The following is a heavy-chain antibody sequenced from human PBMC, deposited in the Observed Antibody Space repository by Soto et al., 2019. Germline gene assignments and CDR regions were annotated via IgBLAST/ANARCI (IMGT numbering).Heavy chain of an antibody. D-gene: IGHD4-17*01. J-gene: IGHJ4*02. CDR3: ARDHVRLRCLDY. V-gene: IGHV3-33*01. CDR2: IWYEGSNK. Sequence: QVQLVESGGGVVQPGRSLRLSCAASGFTFSSYGMHWVRQAPGKGLEWVAVIWYEGSNKYYADSVKGRFTISRDNSKNRVYLQMNSLRAEDTAVYYGARDHVRLRCLDYWGQGSLVTVSS. CDR1: GFTFSSYG.